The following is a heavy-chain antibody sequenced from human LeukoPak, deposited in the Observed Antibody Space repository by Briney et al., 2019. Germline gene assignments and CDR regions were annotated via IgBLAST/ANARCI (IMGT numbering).Heavy chain of an antibody. CDR2: IGTAGDT. V-gene: IGHV3-13*01. CDR1: GFTFSSYD. Sequence: GGSLRLSCAASGFTFSSYDMHWVRQATGKGLEWVSAIGTAGDTYYPGSVKGRFTISRKNAKNSLYLQMNSLRAGDTAVYYCARGIGHYCSGGSCQGGLDYWGQGTLVTVSS. J-gene: IGHJ4*02. D-gene: IGHD2-15*01. CDR3: ARGIGHYCSGGSCQGGLDY.